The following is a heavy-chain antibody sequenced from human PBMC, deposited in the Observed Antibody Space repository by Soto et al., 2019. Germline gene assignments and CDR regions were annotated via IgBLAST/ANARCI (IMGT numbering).Heavy chain of an antibody. Sequence: QVQLVQSGAEVKKPGSSVKVSCKASGGTFSSYAISWVRQAPGQGLEWMGGIIPIFGTANYAQKFQGRVTITADESTSTAYMELSSLRSEDTAVYYCARDIGVRLTDTAMFGDSDWGQGTLVTVSS. CDR3: ARDIGVRLTDTAMFGDSD. CDR1: GGTFSSYA. CDR2: IIPIFGTA. D-gene: IGHD5-18*01. J-gene: IGHJ4*02. V-gene: IGHV1-69*01.